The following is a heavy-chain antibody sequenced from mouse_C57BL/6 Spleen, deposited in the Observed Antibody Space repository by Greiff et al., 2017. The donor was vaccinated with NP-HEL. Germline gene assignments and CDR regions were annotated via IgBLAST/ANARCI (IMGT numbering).Heavy chain of an antibody. V-gene: IGHV3-6*01. D-gene: IGHD2-13*01. J-gene: IGHJ2*01. CDR1: GYSITSGYY. CDR2: ISYDGSN. CDR3: ARDDYSYYFDY. Sequence: EVKLMESGPGLVKPSQSLSLTCSVTGYSITSGYYWNWIRQFPGNKLEWMGYISYDGSNNYNPSLKNRISITRDTSKNQFFLKLNSVTTEDTATYYCARDDYSYYFDYWGQGTTLTVSS.